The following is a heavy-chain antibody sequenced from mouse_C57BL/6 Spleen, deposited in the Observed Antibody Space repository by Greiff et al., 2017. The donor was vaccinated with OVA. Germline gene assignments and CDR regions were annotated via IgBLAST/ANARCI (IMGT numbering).Heavy chain of an antibody. CDR3: ARGGYDYDVLYYFDY. J-gene: IGHJ2*01. Sequence: VQLVESGAELAKPGASVKLSCKASGYTFTSYWMHWVKQRPGQGLEWIGYINPSSGYTKSNQKFKDKATLTADKSSSTAYMQLCSLTYEDSAVYYFARGGYDYDVLYYFDYWGQGTTLTVSS. D-gene: IGHD2-4*01. V-gene: IGHV1-7*01. CDR2: INPSSGYT. CDR1: GYTFTSYW.